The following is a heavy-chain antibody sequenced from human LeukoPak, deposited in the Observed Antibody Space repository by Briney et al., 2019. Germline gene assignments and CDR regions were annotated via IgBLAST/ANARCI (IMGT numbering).Heavy chain of an antibody. CDR3: ARGRPDTIFGVYHWFDP. D-gene: IGHD3-3*01. CDR2: MNPNSGNT. CDR1: GYTFTSYD. J-gene: IGHJ5*02. V-gene: IGHV1-8*01. Sequence: GASVKVSCTASGYTFTSYDINWVRQATGQGLEWMGGMNPNSGNTAHAQNFQGRVTMARSTSISTAYMELSSLRSEDTAVYDCARGRPDTIFGVYHWFDPWGQGTLVTVSS.